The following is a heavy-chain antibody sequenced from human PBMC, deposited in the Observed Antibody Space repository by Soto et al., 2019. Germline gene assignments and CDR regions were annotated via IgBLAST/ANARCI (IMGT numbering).Heavy chain of an antibody. Sequence: SETLSLTCTVSGGSISSGGYYWSWIRQHPGKGLEWIGYIYYSGSTYYNPSLKSRVTISVDTSKNQFSLKLSSVTAADTAVYYCARHYGDPLYYFDYWGQGTLVTVSS. CDR1: GGSISSGGYY. D-gene: IGHD4-17*01. V-gene: IGHV4-31*03. CDR2: IYYSGST. J-gene: IGHJ4*02. CDR3: ARHYGDPLYYFDY.